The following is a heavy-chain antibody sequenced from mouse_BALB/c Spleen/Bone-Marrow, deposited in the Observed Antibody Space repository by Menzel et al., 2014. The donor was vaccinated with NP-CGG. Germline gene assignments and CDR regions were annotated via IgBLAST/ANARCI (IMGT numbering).Heavy chain of an antibody. J-gene: IGHJ3*01. CDR1: GFTFGDFY. CDR2: SRNKAKHYTT. V-gene: IGHV7-1*02. D-gene: IGHD2-10*02. Sequence: EVKLEESGGGLVQPGDSLRLSCATSGFTFGDFYMEWVRQPPGKRLEWIAASRNKAKHYTTEYSASVKGRFIVPRDTSQSILYLQMNALRAEDTAIYYCARDVGYGNYFVYWGQGTLVTVSA. CDR3: ARDVGYGNYFVY.